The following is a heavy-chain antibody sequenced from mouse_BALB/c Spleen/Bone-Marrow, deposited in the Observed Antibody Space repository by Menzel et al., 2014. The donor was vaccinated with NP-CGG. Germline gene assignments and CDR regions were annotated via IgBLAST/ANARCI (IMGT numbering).Heavy chain of an antibody. J-gene: IGHJ4*01. CDR1: CYSFASYW. V-gene: IGHV1S41*01. CDR3: ARYDYAIDY. D-gene: IGHD2-3*01. CDR2: LAPGSGST. Sequence: DLVKPGASVKLSCKSSCYSFASYWVNLLKQRPGQGLEWIGRLAPGSGSTYYNEMFKGKATMAADTSSSTAYIQLSSLSSEDSAVYFCARYDYAIDYWGQGTSVTVSS.